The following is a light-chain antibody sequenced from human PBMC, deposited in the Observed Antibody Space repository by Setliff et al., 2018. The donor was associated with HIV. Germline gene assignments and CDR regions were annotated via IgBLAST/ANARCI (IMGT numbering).Light chain of an antibody. Sequence: QSVLTQPASVPGSPGQSITISCTGTNSDIGSYNLVSWYQQHPGRAPKLIIYEVNKRPSEVSSRFSGSKSGNTASLTISDLQADDEADYYCCSYTADTTLYVFATGTKVTVL. CDR3: CSYTADTTLYV. CDR1: NSDIGSYNL. CDR2: EVN. J-gene: IGLJ1*01. V-gene: IGLV2-23*02.